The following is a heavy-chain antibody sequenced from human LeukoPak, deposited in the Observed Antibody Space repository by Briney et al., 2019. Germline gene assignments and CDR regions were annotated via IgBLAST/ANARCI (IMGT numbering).Heavy chain of an antibody. CDR1: GGSISTGGYY. CDR3: TRERMYGSSYFDY. CDR2: IYYSGST. D-gene: IGHD6-6*01. V-gene: IGHV4-31*03. J-gene: IGHJ4*02. Sequence: SQTLYLTCNVSGGSISTGGYYWSWIRQHPGKGLEWIVYIYYSGSTYYNPSLKSRVTISVDTSKNQFSLKLSSVTAADTAVYYCTRERMYGSSYFDYWGQGTLVTVSS.